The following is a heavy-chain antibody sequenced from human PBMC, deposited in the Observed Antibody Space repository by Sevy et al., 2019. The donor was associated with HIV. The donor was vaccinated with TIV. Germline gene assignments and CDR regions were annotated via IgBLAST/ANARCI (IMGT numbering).Heavy chain of an antibody. CDR3: ARERWLGYYYYYGMDV. CDR2: INHSGST. V-gene: IGHV4-34*01. D-gene: IGHD6-19*01. J-gene: IGHJ6*02. Sequence: SETLSLTCAVYGGSFSGYYWSWIRQPPGKGLEWIGEINHSGSTNYNPSLKSRVTISVDTSKNQFSLKLGSVTAADTAVYYCARERWLGYYYYYGMDVWGQGTTVTVSS. CDR1: GGSFSGYY.